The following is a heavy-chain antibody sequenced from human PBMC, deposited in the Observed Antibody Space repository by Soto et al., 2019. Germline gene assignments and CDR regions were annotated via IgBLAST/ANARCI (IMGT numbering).Heavy chain of an antibody. Sequence: EVQLLESGGCLVQPGGSLRLSCAASGFTFSSYAMSWVRQAPGKGLEWVSAISGSGGSTYYADSVKGRFTISRDNSKNTMYLQMNSLRAEDTAVYYCAKYLDYYDTRRLWGQGTLVTVSS. J-gene: IGHJ4*02. CDR2: ISGSGGST. V-gene: IGHV3-23*01. CDR1: GFTFSSYA. CDR3: AKYLDYYDTRRL. D-gene: IGHD3-22*01.